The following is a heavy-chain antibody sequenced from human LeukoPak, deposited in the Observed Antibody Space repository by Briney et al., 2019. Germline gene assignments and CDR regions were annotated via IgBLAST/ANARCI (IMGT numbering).Heavy chain of an antibody. Sequence: GGSLRLSCAASGFTLSTYWMHWVRQAPGKGLVWVPRFNSDGSIVHYADSVKGRFTISRDDAKNTLYLQMNSLRLEDTAVYYCTRVSSAVDYFDFWGQGTLVTVSS. D-gene: IGHD5-18*01. V-gene: IGHV3-74*01. CDR2: FNSDGSIV. J-gene: IGHJ4*02. CDR1: GFTLSTYW. CDR3: TRVSSAVDYFDF.